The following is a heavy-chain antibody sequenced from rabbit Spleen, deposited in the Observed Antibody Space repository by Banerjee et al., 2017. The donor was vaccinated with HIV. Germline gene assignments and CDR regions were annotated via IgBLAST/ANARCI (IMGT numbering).Heavy chain of an antibody. Sequence: HAQLAESGGGLVEPEGSLTLPRTPSRFSLSVGAVMCRVRQAPGKGLEWFACINTNTAKSVYASWATGRFTVSRTSSTTVTLQMTSLTAADTATYFCARDVAGVIGWNFYLWGQGTLVTVS. D-gene: IGHD4-1*01. CDR3: ARDVAGVIGWNFYL. CDR2: INTNTAKS. CDR1: RFSLSVGAV. J-gene: IGHJ4*01. V-gene: IGHV1S45*01.